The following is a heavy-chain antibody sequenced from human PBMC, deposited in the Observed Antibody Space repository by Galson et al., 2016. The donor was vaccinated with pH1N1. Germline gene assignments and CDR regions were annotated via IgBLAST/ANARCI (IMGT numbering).Heavy chain of an antibody. D-gene: IGHD1-26*01. Sequence: TLSLTCTVSGGSINSDSYYWSWIRQPAGKGLEWIGRIYTSGGINYNPSLKSRVTISLDTSKNHSSLKLSSVTAADTAVYYCASDAAHTGTYYVAFDTWGQGTIVTVSS. CDR1: GGSINSDSYY. CDR3: ASDAAHTGTYYVAFDT. CDR2: IYTSGGI. J-gene: IGHJ3*02. V-gene: IGHV4-61*02.